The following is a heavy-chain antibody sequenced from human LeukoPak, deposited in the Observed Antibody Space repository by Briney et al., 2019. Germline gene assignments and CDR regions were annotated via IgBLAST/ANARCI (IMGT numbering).Heavy chain of an antibody. CDR3: AREGTDDYGDYDDSFDI. D-gene: IGHD4-17*01. J-gene: IGHJ3*02. CDR1: GFTFSSYS. CDR2: ISSSSSYI. V-gene: IGHV3-21*01. Sequence: GGSLRLSCAASGFTFSSYSMNWVRQAPGKGLEWVSSISSSSSYIYYADSVKGRFTISRDNAKNSLYLQMNSLRAEDTAVYYCAREGTDDYGDYDDSFDIWGQGTMVTVSS.